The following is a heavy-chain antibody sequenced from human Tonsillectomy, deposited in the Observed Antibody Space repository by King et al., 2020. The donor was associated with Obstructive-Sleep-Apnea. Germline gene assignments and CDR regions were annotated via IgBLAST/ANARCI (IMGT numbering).Heavy chain of an antibody. CDR2: LSRSGSDS. V-gene: IGHV3-23*04. CDR1: GFTFDNYV. CDR3: AQGNISAFHM. Sequence: VQLVESGGGLVQPGGSLRLSCTASGFTFDNYVVAWVRQAPGEGLEWVSSLSRSGSDSYYADSVRGRFTISRDKSKNTLYLEMNNLRVDDTAVYYCAQGNISAFHMWGKGTMVTVSP. J-gene: IGHJ3*02. D-gene: IGHD2/OR15-2a*01.